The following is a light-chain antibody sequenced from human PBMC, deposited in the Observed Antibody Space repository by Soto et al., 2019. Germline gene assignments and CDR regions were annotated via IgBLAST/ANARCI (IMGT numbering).Light chain of an antibody. CDR2: GAS. V-gene: IGKV3-15*01. J-gene: IGKJ5*01. Sequence: EIVMTQSPATPSVSPGETATLSCRASQSVRNNLAWYQQKPGQAPRLVIYGASTRATGVPARFSGSGFETEFTLTISSLQSEDFAVYYCQQYNNWPPITFGQGTRLEIK. CDR3: QQYNNWPPIT. CDR1: QSVRNN.